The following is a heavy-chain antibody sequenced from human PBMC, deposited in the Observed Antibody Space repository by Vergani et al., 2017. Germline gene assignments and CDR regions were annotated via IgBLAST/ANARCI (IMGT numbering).Heavy chain of an antibody. CDR1: GGSISSGDYY. CDR3: ARNMVTTRNYYYYYYMDV. J-gene: IGHJ6*03. CDR2: IYYSGST. D-gene: IGHD4-23*01. Sequence: QVQLQESGPGLVKPSQTLSLTCTVSGGSISSGDYYWSWIRQPPGKGLEWIGYIYYSGSTYYNPSLKSRVTISVDTSKNQFSLKLSSVTAADTAVYYCARNMVTTRNYYYYYYMDVWGKGTTVTVSS. V-gene: IGHV4-30-4*08.